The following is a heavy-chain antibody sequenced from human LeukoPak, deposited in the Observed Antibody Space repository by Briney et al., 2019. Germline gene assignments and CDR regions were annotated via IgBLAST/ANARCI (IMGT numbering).Heavy chain of an antibody. CDR3: ARDAGPPIAVAGIALRYYYYGMDV. CDR2: ISYDGSYK. D-gene: IGHD6-19*01. Sequence: GGSLRLSCAASGFTFRSYGMHWIRQAPGKGLEWVAVISYDGSYKYYADSVKGRFTTSRDNSKNTLYLQMNSLRAEDTAVYYCARDAGPPIAVAGIALRYYYYGMDVWGQGTTVTVSS. CDR1: GFTFRSYG. V-gene: IGHV3-30*03. J-gene: IGHJ6*02.